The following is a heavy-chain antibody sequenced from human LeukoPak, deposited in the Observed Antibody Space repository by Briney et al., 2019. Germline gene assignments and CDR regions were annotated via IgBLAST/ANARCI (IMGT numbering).Heavy chain of an antibody. J-gene: IGHJ4*02. CDR1: GVSISNNYFY. Sequence: PSETLSLTCTVSGVSISNNYFYWAWIRQPPGKGLEWIGNIYDSGSTNYNPSLKSRVTISVDTSKNQCSLKLSSVTAADTAVYYCARQSISGSSLSYFDYWGQGTLVNVSS. CDR2: IYDSGST. CDR3: ARQSISGSSLSYFDY. D-gene: IGHD3-22*01. V-gene: IGHV4-61*05.